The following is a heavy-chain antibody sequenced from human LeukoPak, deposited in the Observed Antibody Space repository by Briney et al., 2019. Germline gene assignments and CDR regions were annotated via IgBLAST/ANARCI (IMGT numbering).Heavy chain of an antibody. CDR3: AGRDDYSGIFDY. V-gene: IGHV4-61*05. D-gene: IGHD4-11*01. CDR1: GGSISPGGSISSYY. Sequence: PSETLSLTCTVSGGSISPGGSISSYYWGWIRQPPGKGLEWIGYIHYIASTNYAPSLKSRVTISVDTSKNQFSLRLNFLTAADTAVYYCAGRDDYSGIFDYWGQGTLVTVSS. CDR2: IHYIAST. J-gene: IGHJ4*02.